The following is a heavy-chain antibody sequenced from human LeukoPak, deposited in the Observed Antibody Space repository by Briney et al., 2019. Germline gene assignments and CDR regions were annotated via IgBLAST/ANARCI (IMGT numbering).Heavy chain of an antibody. CDR2: ISASGGNS. Sequence: GGSLGLSCEASGXTFSDSAMSWVRQASGRGLEWVSLISASGGNSYYADSVKGRFTVSRDSSKNTLHLQMNSLRAEDTAVYYCARDIELSCWGQGTLVTVSS. CDR1: GXTFSDSA. D-gene: IGHD1-26*01. J-gene: IGHJ4*02. CDR3: ARDIELSC. V-gene: IGHV3-23*01.